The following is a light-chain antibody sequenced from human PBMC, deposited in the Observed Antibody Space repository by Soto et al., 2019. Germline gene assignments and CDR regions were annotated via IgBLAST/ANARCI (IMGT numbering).Light chain of an antibody. CDR3: QQYGSSPKT. J-gene: IGKJ1*01. V-gene: IGKV3-20*01. Sequence: EIVLTQSPGTLSLSPGQRATLSCRASQSVSGSNLAWYQQKPGQAPRLLIYGASSRATGIPDRFSGSGSGTDFTLTITRLAREDFAVYYCQQYGSSPKTFGQGTKVEIK. CDR1: QSVSGSN. CDR2: GAS.